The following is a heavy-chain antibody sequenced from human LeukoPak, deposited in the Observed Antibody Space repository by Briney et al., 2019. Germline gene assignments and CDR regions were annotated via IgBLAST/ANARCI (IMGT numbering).Heavy chain of an antibody. J-gene: IGHJ4*02. CDR1: GFTFGSYG. V-gene: IGHV3-23*01. CDR3: AGSSGWYLAY. D-gene: IGHD6-19*01. Sequence: GGSLRLSCAASGFTFGSYGMNWVRQAPGKGLEWVSAISGSGGITYYADSVKGRFTISRDNSKNTVYLQMNSLRVEDTAVYYHAGSSGWYLAYWGQGTLVIGSS. CDR2: ISGSGGIT.